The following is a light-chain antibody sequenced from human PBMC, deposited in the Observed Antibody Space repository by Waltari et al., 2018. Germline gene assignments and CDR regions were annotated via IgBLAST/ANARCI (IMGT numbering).Light chain of an antibody. CDR1: SSEVCASTH. CDR3: SSYTSSNTYV. J-gene: IGLJ1*01. CDR2: DVS. V-gene: IGLV2-14*03. Sequence: QSALTQPASVSGSPGQSITISCPGISSEVCASTHVYWYQQHPGKAPKLLIYDVSYRPSGVSRRFSASKSGNTASLTISGLQAEDEADFYCSSYTSSNTYVFGTGTKVTVL.